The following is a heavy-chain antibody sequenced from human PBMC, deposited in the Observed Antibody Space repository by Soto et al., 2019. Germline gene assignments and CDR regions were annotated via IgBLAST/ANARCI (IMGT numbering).Heavy chain of an antibody. D-gene: IGHD6-19*01. V-gene: IGHV3-33*01. J-gene: IGHJ3*02. CDR2: IWYDGSNK. CDR3: TRDPLIAVAAYDAFDI. Sequence: QVQLVESGGGVVQRGGSLRLSCAASGFTFSSYGMHWVRQAPGKGLEWVAVIWYDGSNKYYADSVKGRYTISSDDCKNTVYLKMNRLGAEDTAVYYCTRDPLIAVAAYDAFDIWGQGTSVTV. CDR1: GFTFSSYG.